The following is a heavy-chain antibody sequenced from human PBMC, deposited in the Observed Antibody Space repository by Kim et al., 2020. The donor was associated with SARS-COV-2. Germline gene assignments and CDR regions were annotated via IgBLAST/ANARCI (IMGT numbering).Heavy chain of an antibody. CDR3: ARGLNYYGSGSKGYYYGMAV. J-gene: IGHJ6*02. CDR2: INHSGST. Sequence: SETLSLTCAVYGGSFIGYSWSWIRQPPGAGLEWIGEINHSGSTNYNPSLKSRVTISVDTSKHRFSLKLSSVTAAETAVYYCARGLNYYGSGSKGYYYGMAVWVQRTTLTVSS. V-gene: IGHV4-34*01. CDR1: GGSFIGYS. D-gene: IGHD3-10*01.